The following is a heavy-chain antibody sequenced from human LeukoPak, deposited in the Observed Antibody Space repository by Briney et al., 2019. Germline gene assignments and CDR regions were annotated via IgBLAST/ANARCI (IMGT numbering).Heavy chain of an antibody. D-gene: IGHD6-19*01. Sequence: SETLSLTCAVYGGSFSGYYWSWIRQPPGKGLEWIGEINHSGSTNYNPSLKSRVTISVDPSKNQFSLQLSSVTAADTAVYYCARGLGIAVPWGQGTLVTVSS. V-gene: IGHV4-34*01. CDR3: ARGLGIAVP. J-gene: IGHJ5*02. CDR2: INHSGST. CDR1: GGSFSGYY.